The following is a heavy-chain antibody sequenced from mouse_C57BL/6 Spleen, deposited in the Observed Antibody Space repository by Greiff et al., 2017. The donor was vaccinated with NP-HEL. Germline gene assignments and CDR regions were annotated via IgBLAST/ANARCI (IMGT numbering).Heavy chain of an antibody. J-gene: IGHJ4*01. D-gene: IGHD1-1*01. CDR3: ARSGSSYDAMDY. Sequence: QVQLKQSGAELVKPGASVKISCKASGYAFSSYWMNWVKPRPGKGLEWIGQIYPGDGDTNYNGKFKGKATLTADKSSSTAYMQLSSLTSEDSAVYFCARSGSSYDAMDYWGQGTSVTVSS. CDR1: GYAFSSYW. V-gene: IGHV1-80*01. CDR2: IYPGDGDT.